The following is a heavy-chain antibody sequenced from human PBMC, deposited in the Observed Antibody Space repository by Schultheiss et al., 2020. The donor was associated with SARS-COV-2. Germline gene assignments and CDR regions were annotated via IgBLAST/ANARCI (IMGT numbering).Heavy chain of an antibody. Sequence: GGSLRLSCAASGFTFSSYAMSWVRQAPGKGLEWVSAISGSGGSTYYADSVKGRFTISRDNSKDTLYLQMNSLRAEDTAMYYCARDRFSRGYYGMDVWGQGTTVTVSS. J-gene: IGHJ6*02. V-gene: IGHV3-23*01. CDR2: ISGSGGST. CDR1: GFTFSSYA. D-gene: IGHD5-24*01. CDR3: ARDRFSRGYYGMDV.